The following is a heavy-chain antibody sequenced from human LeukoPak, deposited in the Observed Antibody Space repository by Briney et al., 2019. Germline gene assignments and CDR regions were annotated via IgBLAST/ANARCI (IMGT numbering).Heavy chain of an antibody. CDR3: AIHQDIVVVPAAPPLY. CDR2: ISGSGGST. D-gene: IGHD2-2*01. Sequence: GGSLRLSCAASGFTFSSYAMSWVRQAPGKGLEWVSAISGSGGSTYYADSAKGRFTISRDNSKNTLYLQMNSLRAEDTAVYYCAIHQDIVVVPAAPPLYWGQGTLVTVSS. V-gene: IGHV3-23*01. J-gene: IGHJ4*02. CDR1: GFTFSSYA.